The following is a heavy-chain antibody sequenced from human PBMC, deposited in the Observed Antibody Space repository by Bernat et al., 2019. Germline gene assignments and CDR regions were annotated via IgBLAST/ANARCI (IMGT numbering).Heavy chain of an antibody. CDR1: GGSISSGDYY. CDR2: IYYSGST. CDR3: ARRRREYSSRWQKYYFDY. D-gene: IGHD6-13*01. Sequence: QVQLQESGPGLVKPSQTLSLTCTVSGGSISSGDYYWSWIRQPPGKGLEWIGYIYYSGSTYYNPSLKSRVTIPVDTSKNQFSLKLSTVTAADTAVYYCARRRREYSSRWQKYYFDYWGQGTLVTVSS. V-gene: IGHV4-30-4*01. J-gene: IGHJ4*02.